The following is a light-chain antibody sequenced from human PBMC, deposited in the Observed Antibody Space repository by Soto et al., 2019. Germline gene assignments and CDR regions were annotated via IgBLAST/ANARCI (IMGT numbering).Light chain of an antibody. Sequence: DIQMTQSPSAVSPSLGDRVTITCRASQGISSWLAWYQQKPGKAPKLLIYAASSLENGVPTRCSGAGSETVITLTVSSLQPDDSATYYCQQYNDYITFGQGTRLEIK. CDR2: AAS. J-gene: IGKJ5*01. CDR1: QGISSW. CDR3: QQYNDYIT. V-gene: IGKV1-5*01.